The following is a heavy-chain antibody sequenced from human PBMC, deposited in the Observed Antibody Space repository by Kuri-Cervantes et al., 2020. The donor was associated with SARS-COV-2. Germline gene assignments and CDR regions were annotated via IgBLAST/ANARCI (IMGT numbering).Heavy chain of an antibody. CDR3: ARFRVQLERRHPLSWFDP. V-gene: IGHV1-18*01. D-gene: IGHD1-1*01. CDR2: ISAYNGNT. Sequence: ASVQVSCKASGYTFTSYGISWVRQAPGQGLEWMGWISAYNGNTNYAQKLQGRVTMTTGTSTSTAYMELRSLRSDDTAAYYCARFRVQLERRHPLSWFDPWGQGTLVTVSS. J-gene: IGHJ5*02. CDR1: GYTFTSYG.